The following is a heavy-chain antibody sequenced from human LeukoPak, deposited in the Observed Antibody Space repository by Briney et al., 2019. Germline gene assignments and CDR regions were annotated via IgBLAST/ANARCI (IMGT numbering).Heavy chain of an antibody. CDR2: ISGSGDNT. CDR1: GFTLSGFA. CDR3: AKMKGHPLQKYYMDV. V-gene: IGHV3-23*01. Sequence: GGSLRLSCAASGFTLSGFAMSWVRRTPGKGLEWVSGISGSGDNTLYAASVKGRFTISRDNSKNTLYLEMNSLRAEDTAIYYCAKMKGHPLQKYYMDVWGQGPRSLSRQ. D-gene: IGHD2/OR15-2a*01. J-gene: IGHJ6*01.